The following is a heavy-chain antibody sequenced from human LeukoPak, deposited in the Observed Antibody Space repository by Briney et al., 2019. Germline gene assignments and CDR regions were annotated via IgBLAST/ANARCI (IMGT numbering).Heavy chain of an antibody. V-gene: IGHV1-8*03. Sequence: ASVKVSCKASGYTFTSYDINWVRQATGQGLEWMGWMNPNSGNTGYAQKFQGRVTITRNTSISTAYMELSSLRSEDTAVYYCARGAGSSWKMGWFDPWGQGTLVTVSS. CDR2: MNPNSGNT. CDR3: ARGAGSSWKMGWFDP. D-gene: IGHD6-13*01. CDR1: GYTFTSYD. J-gene: IGHJ5*02.